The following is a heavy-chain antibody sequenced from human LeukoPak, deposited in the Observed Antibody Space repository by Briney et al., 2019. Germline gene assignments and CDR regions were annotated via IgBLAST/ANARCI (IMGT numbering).Heavy chain of an antibody. CDR2: LKSKTDGGTR. J-gene: IGHJ4*02. V-gene: IGHV3-15*01. CDR3: TTGGLGGDYFSTLGG. CDR1: GFNFNNAW. D-gene: IGHD4-17*01. Sequence: GGSLRLSCATSGFNFNNAWMTWVRQAPGKGLEWVGRLKSKTDGGTRDYAAPVKGRFTISRDDSKNTLYLQMNSLKTEDTAVYYCTTGGLGGDYFSTLGGWGQGTLVTVSS.